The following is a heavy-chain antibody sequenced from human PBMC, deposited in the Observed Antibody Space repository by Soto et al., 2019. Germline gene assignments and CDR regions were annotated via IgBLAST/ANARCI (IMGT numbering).Heavy chain of an antibody. J-gene: IGHJ5*02. CDR3: ARHHGPTTSETWFDP. CDR1: GYTFFTYD. Sequence: QVHLVQSGVEVKTPGASVKVSCQASGYTFFTYDISWVRQAPGQGLEWMGWISTYSVDTKYAQKFQGRVTMTTDTSTTTAYLELRSLRSDDTAGYYCARHHGPTTSETWFDPWGPGALVTVSS. CDR2: ISTYSVDT. V-gene: IGHV1-18*01. D-gene: IGHD5-12*01.